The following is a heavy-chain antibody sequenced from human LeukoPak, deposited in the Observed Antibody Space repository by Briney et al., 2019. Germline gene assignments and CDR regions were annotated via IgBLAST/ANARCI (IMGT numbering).Heavy chain of an antibody. J-gene: IGHJ3*02. Sequence: GGSLRLSCAASGFTFSSYWMHWVRQAPGKGLMWVSRVNSDGSTTSYADSVKGRFTISRDNAKNTLYLQMNSLRVEDTAVYYCARDSRYYYDSRNYDNVAFDMWGQGTMVTVSS. CDR3: ARDSRYYYDSRNYDNVAFDM. CDR2: VNSDGSTT. D-gene: IGHD3-10*01. CDR1: GFTFSSYW. V-gene: IGHV3-74*01.